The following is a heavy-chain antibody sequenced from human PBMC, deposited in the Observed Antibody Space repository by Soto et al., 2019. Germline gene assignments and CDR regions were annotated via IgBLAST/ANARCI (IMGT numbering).Heavy chain of an antibody. J-gene: IGHJ3*02. CDR1: GGSISSGGYY. CDR2: IYYSGNT. CDR3: ARPYYYGSGSPDAFDI. D-gene: IGHD3-10*01. Sequence: QVQLQESGPGLVKPSQTLSLTCTVSGGSISSGGYYWSWIRQHPGKGLEWIGYIYYSGNTYSNPSLKSRVTISVDTSKNQFSLKLSSVTAADTAVYYCARPYYYGSGSPDAFDIWGQGTMVTVSS. V-gene: IGHV4-31*03.